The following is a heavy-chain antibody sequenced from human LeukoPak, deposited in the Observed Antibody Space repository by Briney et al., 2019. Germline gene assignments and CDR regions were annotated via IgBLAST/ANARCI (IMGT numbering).Heavy chain of an antibody. CDR2: IKQDGSEK. CDR1: GFTFSSYW. D-gene: IGHD2-21*02. CDR3: ARDSPNCGGDCYYFDY. Sequence: PGGCLRLSCAASGFTFSSYWMSWVRQAPGKGLEWVANIKQDGSEKYYVDSVKGRFTISRDNAKNSLYLQMNSLRAEDTAVYYCARDSPNCGGDCYYFDYWGQGTLVTVSS. J-gene: IGHJ4*02. V-gene: IGHV3-7*01.